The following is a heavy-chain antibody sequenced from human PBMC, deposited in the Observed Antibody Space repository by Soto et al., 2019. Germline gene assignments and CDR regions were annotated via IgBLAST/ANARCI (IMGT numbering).Heavy chain of an antibody. CDR2: ISYDGSNK. J-gene: IGHJ4*02. CDR1: GFTFSSYA. V-gene: IGHV3-30-3*01. Sequence: GGSLRLSCAASGFTFSSYAMHWVRQAPGKGLEWVAVISYDGSNKYYADSVKGRFTISRDNSKNTLYLQMNSLRAEDTAVYYCARGHSYYYDSSGYYYWGQGTLVTVSS. D-gene: IGHD3-22*01. CDR3: ARGHSYYYDSSGYYY.